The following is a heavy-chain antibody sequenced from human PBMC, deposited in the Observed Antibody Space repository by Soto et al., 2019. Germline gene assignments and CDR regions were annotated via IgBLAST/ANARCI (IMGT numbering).Heavy chain of an antibody. CDR1: GFSFNRHW. D-gene: IGHD3-22*01. CDR2: IKRDGSEK. V-gene: IGHV3-7*01. J-gene: IGHJ6*02. CDR3: ARDPHYYDSHYYYGMDV. Sequence: GSLRLSCAASGFSFNRHWMSWVRQAPGKGLQWVASIKRDGSEKYYVDSVKGRFTISRDNVKNSLSLQMNSLRAEDTAVYYCARDPHYYDSHYYYGMDVWGQGTTVTVSS.